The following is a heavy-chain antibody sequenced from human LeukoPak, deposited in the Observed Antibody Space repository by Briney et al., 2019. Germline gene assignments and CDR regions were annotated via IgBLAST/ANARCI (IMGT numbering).Heavy chain of an antibody. Sequence: GGSLRLSCAASGFTFSSYGMHWVRQAPGKGLEWVAVISYDGSNKYYADSVKGRFTISRDNSKNTLCLQMNSLRAEDTAVYYCAKDRYYYGSGSYRTPLKYYGMDVWGQGTTVTVSS. J-gene: IGHJ6*02. V-gene: IGHV3-30*18. CDR1: GFTFSSYG. CDR2: ISYDGSNK. D-gene: IGHD3-10*01. CDR3: AKDRYYYGSGSYRTPLKYYGMDV.